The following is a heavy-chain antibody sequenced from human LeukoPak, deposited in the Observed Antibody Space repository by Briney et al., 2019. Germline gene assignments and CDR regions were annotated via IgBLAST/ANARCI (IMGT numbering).Heavy chain of an antibody. CDR3: ARSQWLVTVDY. D-gene: IGHD6-19*01. Sequence: SETLSLTCAVYGGSFSGYYWSWIRQPPGKWLEWIGEINHSGSTNYNPSLKSRVTISVDTSKNQFSLKLSSVTAADTAVYYCARSQWLVTVDYWGQGTLVTVSS. CDR2: INHSGST. V-gene: IGHV4-34*01. J-gene: IGHJ4*02. CDR1: GGSFSGYY.